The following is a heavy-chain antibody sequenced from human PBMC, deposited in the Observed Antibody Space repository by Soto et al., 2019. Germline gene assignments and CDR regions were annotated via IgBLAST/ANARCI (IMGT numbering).Heavy chain of an antibody. Sequence: EVQLLESGGGLVQPGGSLRLSCAASGFTFSSYAMNWVRQAPGKGLEWVSLINSNGGSTYYADSVKGRFTISRDNSKNTLYLEMNSLRAEDTAVYYCAKGGNNYGNAWVDPWGQGTLVTVSS. CDR1: GFTFSSYA. D-gene: IGHD5-18*01. CDR3: AKGGNNYGNAWVDP. CDR2: INSNGGST. V-gene: IGHV3-23*01. J-gene: IGHJ5*02.